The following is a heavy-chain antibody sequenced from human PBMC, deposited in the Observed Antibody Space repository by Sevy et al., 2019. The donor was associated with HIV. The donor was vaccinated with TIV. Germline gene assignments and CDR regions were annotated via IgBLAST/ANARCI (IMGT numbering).Heavy chain of an antibody. J-gene: IGHJ4*02. D-gene: IGHD4-17*01. CDR3: ARGAYGDYFFDY. CDR1: GFTFSDHY. V-gene: IGHV3-72*01. CDR2: TRNKANSYTT. Sequence: GGSLRLSCAASGFTFSDHYMDWVRQAPGKGLEWVGRTRNKANSYTTEYAASVKGRFTISRDDSKNSLYLQMSSLKTEDTVVYYCARGAYGDYFFDYWGQGTLVTVSS.